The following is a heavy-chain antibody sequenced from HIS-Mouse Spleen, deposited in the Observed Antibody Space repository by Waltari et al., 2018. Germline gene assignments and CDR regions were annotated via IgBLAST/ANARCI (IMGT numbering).Heavy chain of an antibody. CDR3: ALVSSEADY. D-gene: IGHD2-8*01. J-gene: IGHJ4*02. Sequence: QLQLQESGPGLVKPSETLSLTCAVYGGSFSGYYWSWIRQPPGKGLEWIGEINHSGSTNYNPSLKSRVTISVDTSKNQFSLKLSSVTAADTAVYYCALVSSEADYWGQGTLVTVSS. CDR2: INHSGST. V-gene: IGHV4-34*01. CDR1: GGSFSGYY.